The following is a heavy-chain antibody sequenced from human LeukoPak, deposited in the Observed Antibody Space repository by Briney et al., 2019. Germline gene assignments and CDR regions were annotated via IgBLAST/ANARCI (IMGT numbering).Heavy chain of an antibody. CDR3: ARVRTPWDVWGSYRYYNWFDP. CDR1: GGSFSGYY. Sequence: SETLSLTCAVYGGSFSGYYWSWIRQPPGKGLEWIGEINHSGSTNYNPSLKSRVTISVVTSKNQFSLKLSSVTAADTAVYYCARVRTPWDVWGSYRYYNWFDPWGQGTLVTVSS. V-gene: IGHV4-34*01. CDR2: INHSGST. J-gene: IGHJ5*02. D-gene: IGHD3-16*02.